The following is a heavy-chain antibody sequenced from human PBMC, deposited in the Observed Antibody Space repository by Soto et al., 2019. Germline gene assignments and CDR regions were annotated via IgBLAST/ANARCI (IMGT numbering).Heavy chain of an antibody. CDR3: AHRLPGPSGYDV. J-gene: IGHJ6*02. Sequence: QITLKESGPTLVKPTQTLTLTCTFSGFSLTSGVVGVGWIRQPPGEALEWLAAIYWNDEQYYNPSLRNRLTITRDTSKNQVVLTMTNMDPVATATYYCAHRLPGPSGYDVWGQGTTVTVSS. V-gene: IGHV2-5*01. CDR1: GFSLTSGVVG. CDR2: IYWNDEQ. D-gene: IGHD6-13*01.